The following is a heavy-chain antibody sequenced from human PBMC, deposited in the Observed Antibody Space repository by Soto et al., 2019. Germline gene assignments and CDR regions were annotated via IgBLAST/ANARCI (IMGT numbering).Heavy chain of an antibody. CDR2: ISWNSGSI. CDR1: GSTFDDYA. V-gene: IGHV3-9*01. J-gene: IGHJ3*02. CDR3: AKDHLHLGELSFPGAFDI. Sequence: PGGSLRLSCAASGSTFDDYAMHWVRQAPGKGLEWVSGISWNSGSIGYADSVKGRFTISRDNAKNSLYLQMNSLRAEDTALYYCAKDHLHLGELSFPGAFDIWGQGTMVTVSS. D-gene: IGHD3-16*02.